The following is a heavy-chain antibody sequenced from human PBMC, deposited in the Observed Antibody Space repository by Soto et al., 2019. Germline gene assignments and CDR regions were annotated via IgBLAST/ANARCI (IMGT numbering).Heavy chain of an antibody. CDR2: AYYRSKWYI. D-gene: IGHD6-13*01. Sequence: SQTLSLTCAISGDSVSSNSAVWNWIRQSPSRGLEWLGRAYYRSKWYIDYAESVRSRITINPDTSKNQFSLQLNSVTPEDTAVYYCSRISLAAAAPYYYYYGMDVWGQGTTVTVSS. J-gene: IGHJ6*02. V-gene: IGHV6-1*01. CDR3: SRISLAAAAPYYYYYGMDV. CDR1: GDSVSSNSAV.